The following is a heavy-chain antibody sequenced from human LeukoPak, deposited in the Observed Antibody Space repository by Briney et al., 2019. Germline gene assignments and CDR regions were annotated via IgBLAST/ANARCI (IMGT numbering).Heavy chain of an antibody. CDR2: ILYDGSNK. V-gene: IGHV3-33*01. CDR3: APKPRITMVRGVISTYPLIDY. D-gene: IGHD3-10*01. CDR1: GFTFSSYG. Sequence: GGSLRLSCAASGFTFSSYGMHWVRQAPGKGLEWVVVILYDGSNKYYADSVKGRFTISRDNSKNTLYLQMNSLRAEDTAVYYCAPKPRITMVRGVISTYPLIDYWGQGTLVTVSS. J-gene: IGHJ4*02.